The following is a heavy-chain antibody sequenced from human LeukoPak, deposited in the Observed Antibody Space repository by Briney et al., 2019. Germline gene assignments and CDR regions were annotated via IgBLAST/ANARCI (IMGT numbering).Heavy chain of an antibody. CDR1: GASISSYY. V-gene: IGHV4-59*08. D-gene: IGHD6-13*01. J-gene: IGHJ5*01. Sequence: KPSETLSLTCSVSGASISSYYWTWIRQPPGKGLEWIGYIYYSGSTNYNPSLQSRVTISVDTSKNQFSLKLTSVTAADTAVYYCARPGRAGGDSWGQGTLVTVSS. CDR2: IYYSGST. CDR3: ARPGRAGGDS.